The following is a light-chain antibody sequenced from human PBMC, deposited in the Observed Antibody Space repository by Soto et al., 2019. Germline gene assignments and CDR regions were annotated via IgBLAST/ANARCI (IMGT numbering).Light chain of an antibody. CDR1: SSDVGSYSL. V-gene: IGLV2-23*01. CDR2: EDI. CDR3: YTYAGGSTYL. J-gene: IGLJ1*01. Sequence: QSVLTQPASVSGSPGQSITISCTGTSSDVGSYSLLSWYQHHPGKAPKLIIYEDIKGPSGVLNRFSGSKFGNTASLRISGLQAEDEADYYCYTYAGGSTYLFGTGTKVTVL.